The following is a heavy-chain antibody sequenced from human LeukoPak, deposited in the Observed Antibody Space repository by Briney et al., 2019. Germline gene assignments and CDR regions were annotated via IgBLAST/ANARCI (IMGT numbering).Heavy chain of an antibody. Sequence: GGSLRLSCAASGFTFSSYAMHWVRQAPGKGLEWVAVISYDGSNKYYADSVKGRFTISRDNSKNTLYLQMNSLRAEDTAVYYCASLVGATTVAFDIWGQGTMVTVSS. D-gene: IGHD1-26*01. CDR3: ASLVGATTVAFDI. J-gene: IGHJ3*02. CDR2: ISYDGSNK. CDR1: GFTFSSYA. V-gene: IGHV3-30-3*01.